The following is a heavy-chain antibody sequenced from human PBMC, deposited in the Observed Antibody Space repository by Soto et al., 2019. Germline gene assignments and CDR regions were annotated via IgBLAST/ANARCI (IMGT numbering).Heavy chain of an antibody. J-gene: IGHJ4*02. D-gene: IGHD4-4*01. CDR2: ISGGGGST. CDR1: GFTFSSYA. V-gene: IGHV3-23*01. CDR3: AKDFYRDAYTTGFFDY. Sequence: EVQLLESGGGLVQPGGSLRISCAASGFTFSSYAMSWVRQAPGKGLEWVSAISGGGGSTYYADSVKGRFTISRDNSKNTLSLQMNSLRAEDTAVYYCAKDFYRDAYTTGFFDYWGQGTLVTVSS.